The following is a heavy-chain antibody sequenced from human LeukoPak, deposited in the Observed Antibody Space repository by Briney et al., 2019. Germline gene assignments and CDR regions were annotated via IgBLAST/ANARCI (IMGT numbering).Heavy chain of an antibody. CDR2: IIPIFGTA. CDR3: ARVKLYYGSGSYSFDY. V-gene: IGHV1-69*05. CDR1: GYSFTDYY. J-gene: IGHJ4*02. Sequence: ASVKVSCKVSGYSFTDYYIHWVRQAPGKGLEWMGGIIPIFGTANYAQKFQGRVTITTDESTSTAYMELSSLRSEDTAVYYCARVKLYYGSGSYSFDYWGQGTLVTVSS. D-gene: IGHD3-10*01.